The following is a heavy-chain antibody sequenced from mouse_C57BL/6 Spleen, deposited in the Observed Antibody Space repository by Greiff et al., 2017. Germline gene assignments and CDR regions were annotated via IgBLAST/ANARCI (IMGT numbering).Heavy chain of an antibody. V-gene: IGHV1-55*01. D-gene: IGHD2-3*01. CDR3: ERPMPDGYYPY. Sequence: QVQLQQPGAELVQPGASVKMSCKASGYTFTSYWITWVKQRPGQGLEWIGDIYPGSGSTNYNEKFKSQATLTVDTSSSTAYMQLSSLTTEDSAVYYGERPMPDGYYPYWGQGTTLTVSS. J-gene: IGHJ2*01. CDR1: GYTFTSYW. CDR2: IYPGSGST.